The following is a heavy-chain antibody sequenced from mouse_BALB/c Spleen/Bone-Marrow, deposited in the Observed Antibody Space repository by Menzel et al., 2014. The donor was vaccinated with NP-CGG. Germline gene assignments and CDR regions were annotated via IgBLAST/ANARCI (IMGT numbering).Heavy chain of an antibody. CDR3: ARQGIYYGYDPFAY. D-gene: IGHD2-2*01. V-gene: IGHV5-12*02. CDR1: GSTFSDYY. Sequence: EVQRVESGGGLVQPGGSLKLSCATSGSTFSDYYMYWVRQTPEKRLEWVAYISNGGGSTYYPDTVKGRFTISRDNAKNTLYLQMSRLESEDTAMYYCARQGIYYGYDPFAYWGQGTLVTVS. CDR2: ISNGGGST. J-gene: IGHJ3*01.